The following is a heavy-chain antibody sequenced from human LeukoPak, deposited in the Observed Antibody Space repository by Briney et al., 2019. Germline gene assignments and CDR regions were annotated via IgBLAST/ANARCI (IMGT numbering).Heavy chain of an antibody. Sequence: KSGGSLRLSCAASGFTFSSYSMNWVRQAPGKGLEWVSSISSSSSYIYYADSVKGRFTISRDNAKNSLYLQMNSLRAEDTAVYYCARGCLSGSYYYYYMDVWGKGTTVTVSS. CDR3: ARGCLSGSYYYYYMDV. CDR2: ISSSSSYI. D-gene: IGHD1-26*01. V-gene: IGHV3-21*01. J-gene: IGHJ6*03. CDR1: GFTFSSYS.